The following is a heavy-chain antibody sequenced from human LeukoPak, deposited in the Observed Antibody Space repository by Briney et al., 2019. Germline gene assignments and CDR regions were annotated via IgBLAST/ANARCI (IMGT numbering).Heavy chain of an antibody. CDR1: GFTFSSSG. CDR3: ARVTTSSSWYRTFDY. Sequence: GGSLRLSCAASGFTFSSSGMHWVRQAPGKGLEWVAVMWFDGSRQYYGDSVKGRFTISRDTSKNTLYLQMNSLRDEDTAVYYCARVTTSSSWYRTFDYWGQGTLVTVSS. CDR2: MWFDGSRQ. V-gene: IGHV3-33*01. J-gene: IGHJ4*02. D-gene: IGHD6-13*01.